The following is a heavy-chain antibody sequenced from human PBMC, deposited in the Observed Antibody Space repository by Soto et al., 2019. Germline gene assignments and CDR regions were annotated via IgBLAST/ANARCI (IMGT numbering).Heavy chain of an antibody. D-gene: IGHD4-17*01. CDR3: AGESALMTTVPLRH. Sequence: VQLVQSGAEMRAPGSSVKVSCKASGGTFNTSTITWVRQAPGQGLDYMGGVIPIYGSPYYARKFQGRVTITADVSTSTAYMVMNSLRSGDTAVYYCAGESALMTTVPLRHWGQGTLVTVSS. J-gene: IGHJ4*02. CDR1: GGTFNTST. CDR2: VIPIYGSP. V-gene: IGHV1-69*01.